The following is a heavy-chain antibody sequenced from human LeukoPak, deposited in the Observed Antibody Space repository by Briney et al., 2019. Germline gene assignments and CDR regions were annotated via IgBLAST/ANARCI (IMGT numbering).Heavy chain of an antibody. V-gene: IGHV3-23*01. CDR3: ARGYSRAAFDI. Sequence: GGSLRLSCAASGFTFSNYAMNWVRQAPGKGLEWVSGIRVTDNTYYADSVKGRFTISRDNGKNSLLLQMNSLRAEDTALYYCARGYSRAAFDIWGQGTVVAVSS. CDR2: IRVTDNT. D-gene: IGHD2-15*01. CDR1: GFTFSNYA. J-gene: IGHJ3*02.